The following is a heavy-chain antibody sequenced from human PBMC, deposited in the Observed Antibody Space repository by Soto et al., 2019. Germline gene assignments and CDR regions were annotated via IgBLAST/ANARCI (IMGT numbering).Heavy chain of an antibody. CDR3: AKATTNGGWFNPFDS. V-gene: IGHV3-53*01. Sequence: HPGGSLRLSCAASGLTVSGSYMTWVRQAPGMGLQWVSVIYSDGSTYYADSVKGRFPISRDIAKNMLYLQMNSLRAEDTAVYYCAKATTNGGWFNPFDSWGQGALVTVSS. D-gene: IGHD6-19*01. CDR2: IYSDGST. CDR1: GLTVSGSY. J-gene: IGHJ4*02.